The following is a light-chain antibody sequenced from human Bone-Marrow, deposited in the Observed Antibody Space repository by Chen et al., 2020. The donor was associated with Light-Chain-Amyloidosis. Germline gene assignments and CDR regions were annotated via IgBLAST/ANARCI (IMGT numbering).Light chain of an antibody. Sequence: SYVLTQPSSLSVAPGQTPTIACGGNNIGSTSVHWYQQTPGQAPLLVVYDDSDRPSGIPARWSGSNSGNTATLTMSRVEAGDEADYYCQVWDGGSDRPVFGGGTKLTVL. CDR3: QVWDGGSDRPV. CDR2: DDS. V-gene: IGLV3-21*02. CDR1: NIGSTS. J-gene: IGLJ3*02.